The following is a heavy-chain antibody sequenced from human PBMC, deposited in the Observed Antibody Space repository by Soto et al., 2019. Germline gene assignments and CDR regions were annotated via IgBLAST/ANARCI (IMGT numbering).Heavy chain of an antibody. Sequence: QVHLVESGGGVVHPGKSLRLSCEASGFSFNTYGMYWVRQAPGKGLEWVSYILYDGSKKYYADSVKGRFTISRDNSKNTLYLQMDRMRLEDTAVYYCVKDLAHMADHWGQGTLVIVSS. J-gene: IGHJ4*02. V-gene: IGHV3-30*18. CDR2: ILYDGSKK. CDR1: GFSFNTYG. CDR3: VKDLAHMADH.